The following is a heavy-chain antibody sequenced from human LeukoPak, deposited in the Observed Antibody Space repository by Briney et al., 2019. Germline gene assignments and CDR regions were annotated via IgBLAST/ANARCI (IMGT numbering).Heavy chain of an antibody. J-gene: IGHJ3*02. CDR3: ARDRPAAAGTEVAFDI. V-gene: IGHV1-46*01. CDR1: GYTFTSYY. Sequence: ASVKVSCKASGYTFTSYYMHWVRQAPGQGLEWMGIINPSGGSTSYAQKFQGRVTMTRDMSTSTAYMELSSLRSEDTAVYYCARDRPAAAGTEVAFDIWGQGTMVTVSS. D-gene: IGHD6-13*01. CDR2: INPSGGST.